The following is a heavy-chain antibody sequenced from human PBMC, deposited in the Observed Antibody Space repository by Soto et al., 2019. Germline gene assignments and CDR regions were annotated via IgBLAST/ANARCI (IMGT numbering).Heavy chain of an antibody. CDR3: ARDLGGPDY. CDR2: LSSDGFGT. D-gene: IGHD3-16*01. J-gene: IGHJ4*02. CDR1: GFSLSAYW. Sequence: EVHLVESGGDLVQPGGSLRLSCAASGFSLSAYWMHWVRQAPGRGLEWVSRLSSDGFGTAYADSVKGRFLISRDNARNTLFLQFDSLRAEDTAVYYCARDLGGPDYWGRGTLVTVSS. V-gene: IGHV3-74*03.